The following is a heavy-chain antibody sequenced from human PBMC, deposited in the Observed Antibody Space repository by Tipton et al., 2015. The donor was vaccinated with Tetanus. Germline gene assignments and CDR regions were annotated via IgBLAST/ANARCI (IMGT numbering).Heavy chain of an antibody. V-gene: IGHV3-7*01. Sequence: SLRLSCAASGFTFSSYWMSWVRQAPGKGLEWVANIKEDGSVKYYVDSVKGRFTISRDNAKNSLYLQMNSLRAEDTAMYYCASWEYFQDWGQGTLVTVSS. CDR1: GFTFSSYW. J-gene: IGHJ1*01. CDR2: IKEDGSVK. CDR3: ASWEYFQD.